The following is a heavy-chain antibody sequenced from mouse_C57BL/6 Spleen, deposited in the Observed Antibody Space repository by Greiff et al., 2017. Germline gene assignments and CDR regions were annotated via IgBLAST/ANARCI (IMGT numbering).Heavy chain of an antibody. CDR3: ARSSGYFDV. Sequence: EVKLMESGGGLVQPGGSLSLSCAASGFTFTDYYMSWVRQPPGKALEWLGFIRNKANGYTTEYSASVKGLFTISRDNSQSILYLQMNALRADDSATYYCARSSGYFDVWGTGTTVTVSS. J-gene: IGHJ1*03. V-gene: IGHV7-3*01. CDR1: GFTFTDYY. CDR2: IRNKANGYTT.